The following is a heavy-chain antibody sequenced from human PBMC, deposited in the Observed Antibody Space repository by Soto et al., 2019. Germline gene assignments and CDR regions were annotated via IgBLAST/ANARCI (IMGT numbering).Heavy chain of an antibody. J-gene: IGHJ4*02. D-gene: IGHD6-19*01. CDR2: ISGSGGST. CDR3: AKSSSSGWTEPPLVDY. V-gene: IGHV3-23*01. CDR1: GFTFSSYA. Sequence: GGSLRLSCAASGFTFSSYAMSWVRQAPGKGLEWVSAISGSGGSTYYADSVKGRFTISRDNSKNTLYLQMNSLRAEDTAVYYCAKSSSSGWTEPPLVDYWGQGTLVTVSS.